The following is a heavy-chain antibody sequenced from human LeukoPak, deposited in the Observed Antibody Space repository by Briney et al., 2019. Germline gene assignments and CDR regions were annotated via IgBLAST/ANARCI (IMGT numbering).Heavy chain of an antibody. J-gene: IGHJ4*02. Sequence: PGGSLRLSCAASGFTFSSYSMNWVRQAPGKGLEWVSSISSSSSYIYYADSVKGRFTISRDNAKNSLYLQMNSLRAEDTAVYYCARDPYPLLEWLLFDYWGQGTLVTVSS. V-gene: IGHV3-21*01. CDR2: ISSSSSYI. CDR1: GFTFSSYS. CDR3: ARDPYPLLEWLLFDY. D-gene: IGHD3-3*01.